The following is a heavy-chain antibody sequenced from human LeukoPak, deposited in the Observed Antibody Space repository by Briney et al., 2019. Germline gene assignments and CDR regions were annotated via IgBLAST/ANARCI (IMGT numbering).Heavy chain of an antibody. CDR1: GGSISSSSYY. Sequence: SETLSLTCTVSGGSISSSSYYWGWIRQPPGKGLEWIGSIYYSGSTYYNPSLKSRVTISVDTSKNQFSLKLSSVTAADTAVYYCARLKGPPGYFDYWGQGTLVTVSS. J-gene: IGHJ4*02. CDR3: ARLKGPPGYFDY. CDR2: IYYSGST. V-gene: IGHV4-39*01.